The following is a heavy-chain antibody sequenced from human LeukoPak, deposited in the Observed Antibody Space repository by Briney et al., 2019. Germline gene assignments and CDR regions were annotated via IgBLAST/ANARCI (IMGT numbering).Heavy chain of an antibody. J-gene: IGHJ4*02. V-gene: IGHV3-66*01. Sequence: GGSLRLSCAASGFTVSINYMSWVRQAPGEGLEGVSVICGVNSTYYTNSVKGRFNISRENSKNTVYLQMTSLRADDTVVYYCARDREGWTMWGQGTLVTVSS. D-gene: IGHD2-15*01. CDR1: GFTVSINY. CDR3: ARDREGWTM. CDR2: ICGVNST.